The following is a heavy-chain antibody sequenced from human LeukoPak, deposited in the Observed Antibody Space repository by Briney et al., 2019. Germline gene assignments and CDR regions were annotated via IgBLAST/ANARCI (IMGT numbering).Heavy chain of an antibody. CDR1: GFTFSSHD. Sequence: GGSLTLTCAASGFTFSSHDMSWVRQAPGKGLEWVSGISGSGGSTYYADPVKGRFTISRENAKNSLYLQKNSLTADDTAVYYGASPAGWELLWAFDYWGQGALVTVSS. D-gene: IGHD1-26*01. J-gene: IGHJ4*02. CDR2: ISGSGGST. V-gene: IGHV3-23*01. CDR3: ASPAGWELLWAFDY.